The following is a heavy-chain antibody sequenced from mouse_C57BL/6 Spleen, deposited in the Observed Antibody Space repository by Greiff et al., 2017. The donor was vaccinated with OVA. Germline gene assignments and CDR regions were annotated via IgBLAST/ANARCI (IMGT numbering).Heavy chain of an antibody. CDR2: IYPSDSET. CDR3: ARVGYDDYFDY. J-gene: IGHJ2*01. D-gene: IGHD2-3*01. CDR1: GYTFTSYW. V-gene: IGHV1-61*01. Sequence: QVQLQQPGAELVRPGSSVKLSCKASGYTFTSYWMDWVKQRPGQGLEWIGNIYPSDSETHYNQKFKDKATLTVDKSSSTAYMQLSSLTSEDAAVYYCARVGYDDYFDYWGQGTTLTVSS.